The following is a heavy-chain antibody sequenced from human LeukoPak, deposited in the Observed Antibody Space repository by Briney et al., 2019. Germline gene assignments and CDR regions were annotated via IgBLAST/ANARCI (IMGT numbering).Heavy chain of an antibody. CDR2: IYYSGST. J-gene: IGHJ4*02. CDR3: ASLDMLTGLRQDY. V-gene: IGHV4-39*01. CDR1: GGSISSSSYY. D-gene: IGHD3-9*01. Sequence: SETLSLTCTVSGGSISSSSYYWGWIRQPPGKGLEWIGSIYYSGSTYYNPSLKSRVTISVDTSKNQFSLKLSSVTAADTAVYYCASLDMLTGLRQDYWGQGTLVTVSS.